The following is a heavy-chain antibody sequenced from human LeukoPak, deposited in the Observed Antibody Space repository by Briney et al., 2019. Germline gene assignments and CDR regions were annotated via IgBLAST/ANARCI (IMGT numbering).Heavy chain of an antibody. CDR2: IDYSGST. CDR1: GGSISSNNYY. CDR3: AKIGGYMVRGVENWFDP. V-gene: IGHV4-39*01. D-gene: IGHD3-10*01. J-gene: IGHJ5*02. Sequence: PSETLSLTCTVSGGSISSNNYYWGWIRQPPGTGLEWFGSIDYSGSTNYNPSLKSRVTISVDTSKNQFSLKVTSVTAADTAVYYCAKIGGYMVRGVENWFDPWGQGTLVTVSS.